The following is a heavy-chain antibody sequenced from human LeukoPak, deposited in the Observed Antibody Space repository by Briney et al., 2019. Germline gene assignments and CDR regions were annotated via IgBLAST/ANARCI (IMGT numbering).Heavy chain of an antibody. D-gene: IGHD5-24*01. Sequence: PSETLSLTCAVYGGSFSGYYWSWLRQPPGKGLEWIGEINHSGSTNYNPSLKSRVTISVDTSKNQFSLKLSSVTAADTAVYYCARGSQQMATIHSDAFDIWGQGTMVTVSS. V-gene: IGHV4-34*01. CDR1: GGSFSGYY. J-gene: IGHJ3*02. CDR3: ARGSQQMATIHSDAFDI. CDR2: INHSGST.